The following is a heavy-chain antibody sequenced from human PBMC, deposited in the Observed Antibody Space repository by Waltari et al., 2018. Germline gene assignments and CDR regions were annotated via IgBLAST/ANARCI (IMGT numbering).Heavy chain of an antibody. CDR2: IKQDGSET. J-gene: IGHJ3*01. Sequence: EVQLVESGGGLVQPGGSMRRSCAASGFIVGDFDMRWVRQAPGKGLGWVANIKQDGSETYYLDSVKGRFTISKDDVGNSLSLQMNNLRVEDTAVYYCARDMTVSQSDGFDLWGQGTMVTVS. D-gene: IGHD4-4*01. V-gene: IGHV3-7*01. CDR1: GFIVGDFD. CDR3: ARDMTVSQSDGFDL.